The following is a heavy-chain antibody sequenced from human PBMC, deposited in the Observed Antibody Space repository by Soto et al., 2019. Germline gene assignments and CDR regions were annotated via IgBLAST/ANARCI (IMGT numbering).Heavy chain of an antibody. Sequence: SETLSLTCTVSGGSISSGGYYWSWIRQHPGKGLEWIGYIYYSGSTYYNPSLKSRVTISVDTSKNQFSLKLSSVTAADTAVYYCVREGGGLWFGELLHYYYGMDVWGQGTTVTVSS. CDR3: VREGGGLWFGELLHYYYGMDV. CDR1: GGSISSGGYY. D-gene: IGHD3-10*01. V-gene: IGHV4-31*03. J-gene: IGHJ6*02. CDR2: IYYSGST.